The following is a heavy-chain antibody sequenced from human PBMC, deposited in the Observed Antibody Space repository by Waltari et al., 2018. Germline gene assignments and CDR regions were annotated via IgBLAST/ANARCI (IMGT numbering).Heavy chain of an antibody. J-gene: IGHJ4*02. Sequence: EVQLVESGGGLVQPGGSLRLSCAASGFTFSAYRMHWVRQAPGKGLVWVSLMNAAGRATLYADSVKGRFTMSRDNAKDTLYLQMNSLRGEDTAVYYCAIQISGVVFWGQGTLVTVSS. CDR2: MNAAGRAT. CDR1: GFTFSAYR. CDR3: AIQISGVVF. D-gene: IGHD3-3*01. V-gene: IGHV3-74*01.